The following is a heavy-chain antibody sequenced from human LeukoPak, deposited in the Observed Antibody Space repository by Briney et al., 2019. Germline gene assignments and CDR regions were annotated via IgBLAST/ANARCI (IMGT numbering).Heavy chain of an antibody. D-gene: IGHD3-10*01. V-gene: IGHV3-7*03. CDR2: IKQDGSEK. CDR3: AKPYPVHPDEGDYYGMDV. Sequence: GGSLRRSCAASGFTVSSYWMSWVRQAPGKGLEWVANIKQDGSEKYYVDSVKGRFTISRDNSKNTLYLQMNSLRAEDTAVYYCAKPYPVHPDEGDYYGMDVWGQGTTVTVAS. CDR1: GFTVSSYW. J-gene: IGHJ6*02.